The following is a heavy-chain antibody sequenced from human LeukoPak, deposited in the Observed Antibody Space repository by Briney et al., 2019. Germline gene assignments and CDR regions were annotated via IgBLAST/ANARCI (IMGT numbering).Heavy chain of an antibody. V-gene: IGHV3-23*01. CDR1: GFTFSSYA. J-gene: IGHJ6*02. D-gene: IGHD3-9*01. CDR2: ISGSGGST. Sequence: GGSLRLSCAASGFTFSSYAMSRVRQAPGKGLEWVSAISGSGGSTYYADSVKGRFTISRDNSKNTLYLQMNSLRAEDTAVYYCAKGDYDILTGYYTYYYYYGMDVWGQGTTVTVSS. CDR3: AKGDYDILTGYYTYYYYYGMDV.